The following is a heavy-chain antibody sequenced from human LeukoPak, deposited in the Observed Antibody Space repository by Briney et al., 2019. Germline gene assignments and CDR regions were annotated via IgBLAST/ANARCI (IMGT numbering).Heavy chain of an antibody. D-gene: IGHD3-16*01. J-gene: IGHJ4*02. Sequence: GGSLILSCAVSGFTVSGTHMSWVRQAPGKGLEWVAAMYTGGTTYYADSVTGRFTISRDNSKNTLYLHMNSLTAEDTAVYYCAKDEATSGGGLASWGQGTLVSVSS. CDR1: GFTVSGTH. CDR2: MYTGGTT. CDR3: AKDEATSGGGLAS. V-gene: IGHV3-53*01.